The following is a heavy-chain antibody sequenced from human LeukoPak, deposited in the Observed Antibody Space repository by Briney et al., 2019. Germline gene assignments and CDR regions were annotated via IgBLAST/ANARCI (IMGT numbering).Heavy chain of an antibody. V-gene: IGHV3-7*01. CDR3: ARVLPVASRDY. Sequence: GGSLRLSCAASGFTFSTYWMSWVRQAPGKGLEWVANIKQDGSDKFCVDSVKGRFTISRDNAKNSMYLQMNSLRAEDTAVYYCARVLPVASRDYWGQGTLVTVSS. CDR1: GFTFSTYW. CDR2: IKQDGSDK. D-gene: IGHD2-2*01. J-gene: IGHJ4*02.